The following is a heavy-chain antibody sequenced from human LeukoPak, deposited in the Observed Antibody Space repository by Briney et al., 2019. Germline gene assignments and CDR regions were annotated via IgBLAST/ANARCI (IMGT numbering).Heavy chain of an antibody. D-gene: IGHD4-17*01. Sequence: SETLSLTCTVSGYSINSGYYWGWIRQPPGKGLEWIGSIYHSGSTYYNPSLKSRVTISVDTSKNQFSLKLSSVTAADTAVYYCARDLTSTVTTFDCWGQGTLVTVSS. CDR3: ARDLTSTVTTFDC. CDR2: IYHSGST. J-gene: IGHJ4*02. V-gene: IGHV4-38-2*02. CDR1: GYSINSGYY.